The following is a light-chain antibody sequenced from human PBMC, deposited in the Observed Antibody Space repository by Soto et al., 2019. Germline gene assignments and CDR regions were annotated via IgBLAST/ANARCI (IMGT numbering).Light chain of an antibody. CDR3: SSYAGSSNLGV. Sequence: QSVLTQPSSASGSPGQSVTISCTGTSSDVGGYNYVSWYQQHPGRAPKLMIYEVSKRPSGVPDRFSGSKSGNTASLTVSGLQPEDEADYYCSSYAGSSNLGVFGGGTKLTVL. CDR1: SSDVGGYNY. J-gene: IGLJ2*01. V-gene: IGLV2-8*01. CDR2: EVS.